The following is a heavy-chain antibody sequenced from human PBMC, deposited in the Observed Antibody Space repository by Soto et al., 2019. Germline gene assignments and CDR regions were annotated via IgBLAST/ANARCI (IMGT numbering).Heavy chain of an antibody. J-gene: IGHJ4*02. CDR2: IYYSGST. CDR3: ARSSAVITTLDYFDY. V-gene: IGHV4-39*01. Sequence: PSETLSLTCTVSGGSISSSSYYWGWIRQPPGKGLEWIGSIYYSGSTYYNPSLKSRVTISVDTSKNPFSLKLSSVTAADTALYYCARSSAVITTLDYFDYWGQGTLVTVSS. D-gene: IGHD3-22*01. CDR1: GGSISSSSYY.